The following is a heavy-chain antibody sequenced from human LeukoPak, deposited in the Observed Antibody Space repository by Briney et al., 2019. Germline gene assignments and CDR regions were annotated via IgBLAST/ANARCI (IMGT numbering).Heavy chain of an antibody. CDR2: TSGNEDST. CDR1: RLTLKNFV. J-gene: IGHJ4*02. D-gene: IGHD6-19*01. V-gene: IGHV3-23*01. Sequence: PGGSLRLSCAASRLTLKNFVTSWVPQAPGEGLEWLAVTSGNEDSTHYADSVRGHFVISTDNSNNTLFLHMNSMRAEDTAVYYGTIDLMAGFSSGWRFGYWGQGTLVTVSS. CDR3: TIDLMAGFSSGWRFGY.